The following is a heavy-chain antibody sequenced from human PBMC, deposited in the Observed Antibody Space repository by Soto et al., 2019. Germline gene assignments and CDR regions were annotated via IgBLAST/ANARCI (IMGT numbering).Heavy chain of an antibody. J-gene: IGHJ6*02. CDR1: ALSLSTNEVA. CDR3: AHRNPHSGWFYYYGMDV. Sequence: QITLKESGPTLVKPTQTLTLTCTFSALSLSTNEVAVCWIRQPPGKALEWLALIYWNDDKRYSLSLKSRLTIAKDTSKSQVVIRMTNMDPVHTTTYYGAHRNPHSGWFYYYGMDVWGQGTTVIVSS. CDR2: IYWNDDK. V-gene: IGHV2-5*01. D-gene: IGHD6-19*01.